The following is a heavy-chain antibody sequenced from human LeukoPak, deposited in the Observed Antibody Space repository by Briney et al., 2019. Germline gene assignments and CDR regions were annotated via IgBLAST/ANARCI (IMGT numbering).Heavy chain of an antibody. CDR1: GYSFTRYW. Sequence: GESLKISCKGSGYSFTRYWVGWVRQMPGKGLEWMGIIYPGDSDTRYSPSFQGQVTISADRSISTTYLQWSSLKASDTAMYYCARHPAGSDDYWGQGTLVTVSS. CDR3: ARHPAGSDDY. V-gene: IGHV5-51*01. J-gene: IGHJ4*02. CDR2: IYPGDSDT. D-gene: IGHD5-12*01.